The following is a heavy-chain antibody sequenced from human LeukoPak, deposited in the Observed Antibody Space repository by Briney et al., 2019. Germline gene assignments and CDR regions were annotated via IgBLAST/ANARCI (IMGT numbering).Heavy chain of an antibody. CDR2: IRYDGSNK. V-gene: IGHV3-30*02. CDR3: TRDGYSSSWYVSIRD. CDR1: GFTFSSYG. J-gene: IGHJ4*02. D-gene: IGHD6-13*01. Sequence: GGSLRLSCAASGFTFSSYGMHWVRQALGKGLEWVAFIRYDGSNKYYADSVKGRFTISRDNSKNTLYLQMNSLRAEDTAVYYCTRDGYSSSWYVSIRDWGQGTLVTVSS.